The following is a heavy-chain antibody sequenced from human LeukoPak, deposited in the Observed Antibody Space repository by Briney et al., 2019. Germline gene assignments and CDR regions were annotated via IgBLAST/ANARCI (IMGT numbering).Heavy chain of an antibody. Sequence: GGSLRLSCAASGFTVSSNYMSWVRQAPGKGLEWVSVIYSGGSTYYADSVKGRFTISRDNTKNSLYLQMNSLRAEDTALYYCARDLKGATRSGYWGQGTLVTVSS. CDR1: GFTVSSNY. CDR2: IYSGGST. CDR3: ARDLKGATRSGY. J-gene: IGHJ4*02. V-gene: IGHV3-53*01. D-gene: IGHD1-26*01.